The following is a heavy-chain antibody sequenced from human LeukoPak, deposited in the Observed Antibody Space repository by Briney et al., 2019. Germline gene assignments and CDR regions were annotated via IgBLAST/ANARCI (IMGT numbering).Heavy chain of an antibody. CDR2: IYYSGST. V-gene: IGHV4-31*03. CDR1: GGSISSGGYY. CDR3: ARSAMTTVTTKLYYGMDV. D-gene: IGHD4-17*01. J-gene: IGHJ6*02. Sequence: PSQTLSLTCTVSGGSISSGGYYWSWIRQHPGKGLEWIGYIYYSGSTYYNPSLKSRVTISVDTSKNQFSLKLSSVTAADTAVYYCARSAMTTVTTKLYYGMDVWGQGTTATVSS.